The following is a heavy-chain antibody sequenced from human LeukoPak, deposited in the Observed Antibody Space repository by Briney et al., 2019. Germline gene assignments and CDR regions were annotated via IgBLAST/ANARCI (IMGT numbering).Heavy chain of an antibody. CDR1: GFTLGSYW. D-gene: IGHD3-3*01. CDR3: ARSPEQVVFGYYSFYMDV. CDR2: INQDGSVK. J-gene: IGHJ6*03. Sequence: GGSLRLSCAASGFTLGSYWMTWVRQAPGKGLEWVANINQDGSVKYYVDSVKGRFTISRDNAKNSLYLQMNSLRAEDTAVYSCARSPEQVVFGYYSFYMDVWGKGTTVTVSS. V-gene: IGHV3-7*01.